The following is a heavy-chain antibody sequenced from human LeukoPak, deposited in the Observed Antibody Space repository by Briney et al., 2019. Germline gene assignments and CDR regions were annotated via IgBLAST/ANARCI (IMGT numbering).Heavy chain of an antibody. CDR1: RGSISSYY. J-gene: IGHJ5*02. Sequence: PSETLSLTRTVSRGSISSYYWSWIRPPAGRGLEWIGRIYTSGSTNYNPSLKSRVTMSVDTSKNQFSLKLSSVTAADTAVYYCASHTIFNWFDPWGQGTLVTVSS. V-gene: IGHV4-4*07. CDR2: IYTSGST. CDR3: ASHTIFNWFDP. D-gene: IGHD3-3*01.